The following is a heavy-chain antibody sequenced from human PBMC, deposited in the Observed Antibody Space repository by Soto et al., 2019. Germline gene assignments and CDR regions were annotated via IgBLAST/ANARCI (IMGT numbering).Heavy chain of an antibody. CDR1: GGSLSNYY. Sequence: QVQVKQWGAGLLRPSETLSLTCAFYGGSLSNYYWSWIRQPPGKGLEWLGEISHSGGTNYHPSLKSRVTISVDTSRNQFALRLSSVTAADTAVYYCARLGGSADSSTRGTLWGQGTLVTVSS. J-gene: IGHJ4*02. D-gene: IGHD3-16*01. CDR3: ARLGGSADSSTRGTL. CDR2: ISHSGGT. V-gene: IGHV4-34*02.